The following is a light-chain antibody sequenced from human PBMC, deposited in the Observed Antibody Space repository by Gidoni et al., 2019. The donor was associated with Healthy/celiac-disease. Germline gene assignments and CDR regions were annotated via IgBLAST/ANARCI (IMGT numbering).Light chain of an antibody. CDR2: AAA. J-gene: IGKJ1*01. Sequence: DSQMTPSPSSLAASVADRVTITCRASHSISSYLNWYQQKPGKAPKLLIYAAASVQSGVPSMFSGSGSGTDFTLTISSLQPEDFATYYCQQSYSTPWTFGQGTKVEIK. CDR3: QQSYSTPWT. CDR1: HSISSY. V-gene: IGKV1-39*01.